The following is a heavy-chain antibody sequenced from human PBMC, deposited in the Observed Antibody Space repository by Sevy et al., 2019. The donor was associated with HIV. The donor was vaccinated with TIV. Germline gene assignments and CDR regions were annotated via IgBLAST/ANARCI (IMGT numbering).Heavy chain of an antibody. CDR1: GYSISSGYW. CDR3: ASHDWGREDY. J-gene: IGHJ4*02. D-gene: IGHD7-27*01. Sequence: SETLSLTCVVSGYSISSGYWCDWFRRPPGKGLEWIGAIHYTGTTQYTPSLNRRVTVSADTSKNQFSLRLSSMTAADTAVYYCASHDWGREDYWGQGPLVTVSS. V-gene: IGHV4-38-2*01. CDR2: IHYTGTT.